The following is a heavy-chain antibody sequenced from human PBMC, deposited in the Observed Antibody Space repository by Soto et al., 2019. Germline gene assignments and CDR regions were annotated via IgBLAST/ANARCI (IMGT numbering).Heavy chain of an antibody. J-gene: IGHJ5*02. CDR2: VHPGDSQT. D-gene: IGHD3-22*01. Sequence: PGESLKISCKGFGYNFADYWIAWVRLMPGKGLEWMGIVHPGDSQTTYNPSFQGQVTISADRSISTAYLQWSGLKASDSAMYYCARRLYYYNKSGHCVGWFDPWGQGTLVTVSS. CDR3: ARRLYYYNKSGHCVGWFDP. CDR1: GYNFADYW. V-gene: IGHV5-51*01.